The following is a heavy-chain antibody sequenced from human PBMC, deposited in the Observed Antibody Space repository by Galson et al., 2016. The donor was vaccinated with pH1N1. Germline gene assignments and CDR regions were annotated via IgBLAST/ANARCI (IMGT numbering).Heavy chain of an antibody. CDR2: ISGSGGTT. V-gene: IGHV3-23*01. CDR1: GFTFSSYA. J-gene: IGHJ6*02. Sequence: SLRLSCAASGFTFSSYAMYWVRQAPGKGLEWVSAISGSGGTTHDADSVKGRFTISRDNSKNTLYLQMHSLRDEDTATYYCAKVTDVCTVTRCFPYVMHAWGHGTTVTVSS. CDR3: AKVTDVCTVTRCFPYVMHA. D-gene: IGHD2-2*01.